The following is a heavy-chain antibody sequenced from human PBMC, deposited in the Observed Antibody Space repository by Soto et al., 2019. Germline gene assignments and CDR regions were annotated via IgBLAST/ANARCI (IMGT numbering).Heavy chain of an antibody. CDR2: IIPIFGTT. CDR3: ARGTVTGSEYNYYYYGMDV. V-gene: IGHV1-69*12. Sequence: QVQLVQSGAEVKKPGSSVKVSCKASGGTFSSYAIDWVRQAPGKGLEWMGGIIPIFGTTNYAQKLQGRVKLTADESTRTAYMELSTLRSEDTAVYYCARGTVTGSEYNYYYYGMDVWGQGTTVTVSS. CDR1: GGTFSSYA. D-gene: IGHD1-1*01. J-gene: IGHJ6*02.